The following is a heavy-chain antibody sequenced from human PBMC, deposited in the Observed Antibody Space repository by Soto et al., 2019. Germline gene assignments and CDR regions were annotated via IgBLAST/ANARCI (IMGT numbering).Heavy chain of an antibody. CDR1: GGTFSSYA. Sequence: SVKVSCKASGGTFSSYAISWVRQAPGQGLEWMGGIIPIFGTANYAQKFQGRVTITADESTSTAYMELNSLRSEDTAVYYCASTDFWSGYYRGRESYYYYGMDVWGQGTTVTVSS. D-gene: IGHD3-3*01. CDR3: ASTDFWSGYYRGRESYYYYGMDV. J-gene: IGHJ6*02. CDR2: IIPIFGTA. V-gene: IGHV1-69*13.